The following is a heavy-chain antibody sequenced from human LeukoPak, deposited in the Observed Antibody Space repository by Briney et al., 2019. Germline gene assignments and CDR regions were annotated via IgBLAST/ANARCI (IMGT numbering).Heavy chain of an antibody. CDR1: GSSLTTRGVG. CDR3: AHNRITSSGSSETSWFDP. Sequence: ASGPTLVKPTQTLTLTCTFSGSSLTTRGVGVGWIRQPPGKALEWLALIHWDDDKRYSPSLKSRLTITKDTSKNQVVLTMTNMDPVDTATYYCAHNRITSSGSSETSWFDPWGQGTLVTVSS. J-gene: IGHJ5*02. CDR2: IHWDDDK. V-gene: IGHV2-5*02. D-gene: IGHD6-6*01.